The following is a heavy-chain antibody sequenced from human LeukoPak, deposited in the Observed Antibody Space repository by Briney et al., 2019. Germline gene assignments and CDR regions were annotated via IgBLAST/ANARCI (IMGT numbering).Heavy chain of an antibody. CDR2: IKKDGSEK. CDR1: GFTFSSYE. D-gene: IGHD6-19*01. CDR3: VREGGSDWYSGWFDP. J-gene: IGHJ5*02. Sequence: PGGSLRLSCAASGFTFSSYEMNWVRQVPGKGLEWVANIKKDGSEKKYVDSVKGRFTISRDNAENSLYLQMNSLRVEDTAVYYCVREGGSDWYSGWFDPWGQGTLVTVSS. V-gene: IGHV3-7*01.